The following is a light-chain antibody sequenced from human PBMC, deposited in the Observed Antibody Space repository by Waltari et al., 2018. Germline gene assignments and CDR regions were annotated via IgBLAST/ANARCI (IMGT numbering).Light chain of an antibody. Sequence: IVLTQSPGTLSLSPGESATLSCRASQNVGRSLVWYQQKPGQAPRLLSYDTSTRATGIPDRFSGSGSGTDFSLSIARLEPEDFAVYYCQHNVRLPVTFGQGTKVEI. V-gene: IGKV3-20*01. CDR2: DTS. CDR1: QNVGRS. CDR3: QHNVRLPVT. J-gene: IGKJ1*01.